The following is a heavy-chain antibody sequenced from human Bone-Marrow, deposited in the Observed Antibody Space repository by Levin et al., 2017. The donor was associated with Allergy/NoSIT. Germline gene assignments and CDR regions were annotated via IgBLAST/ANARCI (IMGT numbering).Heavy chain of an antibody. J-gene: IGHJ4*02. D-gene: IGHD3-3*01. CDR1: GFTFGDYA. Sequence: SLKISCTASGFTFGDYAMSWFRQAPGKGLEWVGFIRSKAYGGTTEYAASVKGRFTISRDDSKSIAYLQMNSLKTEDTAVYYCTRGRPSLRFLEWLLYRGMGRLVYWGQGTLVTVSS. CDR2: IRSKAYGGTT. CDR3: TRGRPSLRFLEWLLYRGMGRLVY. V-gene: IGHV3-49*03.